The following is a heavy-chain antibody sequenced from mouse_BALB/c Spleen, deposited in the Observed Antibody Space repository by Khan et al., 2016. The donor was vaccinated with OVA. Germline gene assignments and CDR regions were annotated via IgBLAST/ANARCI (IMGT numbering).Heavy chain of an antibody. CDR1: GYTFTDYY. CDR3: ARRNYFGYTFAY. CDR2: ISPGSGDT. J-gene: IGHJ3*01. D-gene: IGHD1-2*01. V-gene: IGHV1-77*01. Sequence: QVQLKESGAELARPGASVKLSCKASGYTFTDYYINWVKQRTGPGLEWIGEISPGSGDTYYNERFKGKATLTADKSSSTAYMQLSSLTSEASAVLFCARRNYFGYTFAYWGQGTLVTVAA.